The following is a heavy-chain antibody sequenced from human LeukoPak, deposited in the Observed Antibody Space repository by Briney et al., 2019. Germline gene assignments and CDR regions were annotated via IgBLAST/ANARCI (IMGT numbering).Heavy chain of an antibody. Sequence: GGSLRLSCAASGFTFSDYWMSWVRQAPGKGLEWVANMKQDGSEKYYVDSVKGRFSISRDNAKNSLYLQMNSLRAEDTAVYYCARGPDLTYYYDSSGYTTWGQGTLVTVSS. D-gene: IGHD3-22*01. J-gene: IGHJ5*02. V-gene: IGHV3-7*03. CDR2: MKQDGSEK. CDR3: ARGPDLTYYYDSSGYTT. CDR1: GFTFSDYW.